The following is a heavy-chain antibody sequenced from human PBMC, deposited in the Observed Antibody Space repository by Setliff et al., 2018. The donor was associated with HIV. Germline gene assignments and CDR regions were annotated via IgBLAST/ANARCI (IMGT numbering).Heavy chain of an antibody. Sequence: GASVKVSCKASGYTLTGYYMHWVRLAPGLGLEWMGWINPHSGNTDFAQRFQGRITMTRDTSINTVYMDLSRLTSDDTGIYYCARGGALSDFFFPNWLDPWGQGTLVTVSS. V-gene: IGHV1-2*02. D-gene: IGHD2-21*02. J-gene: IGHJ5*02. CDR1: GYTLTGYY. CDR2: INPHSGNT. CDR3: ARGGALSDFFFPNWLDP.